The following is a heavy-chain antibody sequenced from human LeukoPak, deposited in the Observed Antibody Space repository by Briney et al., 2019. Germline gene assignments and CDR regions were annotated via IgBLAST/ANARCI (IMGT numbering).Heavy chain of an antibody. D-gene: IGHD6-6*01. J-gene: IGHJ3*02. CDR2: INPSGGST. CDR3: ARDSGYSSSSSDAFDI. V-gene: IGHV1-46*01. Sequence: ASVKVSCTASGYTFTSYYMHWVRQAPGQGLEWMGIINPSGGSTSYAQKFQGRVTMTRDTSTSTVYMELSSLRSGDTAVYYCARDSGYSSSSSDAFDIWGQGTMVTVSS. CDR1: GYTFTSYY.